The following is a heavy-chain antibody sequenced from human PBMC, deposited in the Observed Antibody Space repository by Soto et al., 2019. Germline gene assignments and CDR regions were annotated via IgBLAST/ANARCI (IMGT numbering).Heavy chain of an antibody. CDR3: ARGVLNRYGFGDP. CDR1: GFTFSSYW. J-gene: IGHJ5*02. CDR2: IKQDESEK. Sequence: GGSLRLSCAASGFTFSSYWMTWVRQAPGKGLEWVANIKQDESEKYYVDSVKGRFTISRDNAKNTLYLQMNSLRAEDTAVYYCARGVLNRYGFGDPWGQGTLVTVSS. V-gene: IGHV3-7*01. D-gene: IGHD5-18*01.